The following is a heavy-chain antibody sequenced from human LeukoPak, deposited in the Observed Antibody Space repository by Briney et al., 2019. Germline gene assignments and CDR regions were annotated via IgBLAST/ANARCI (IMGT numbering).Heavy chain of an antibody. V-gene: IGHV1-2*02. Sequence: EASVKVSCKASGYTFTGYYMHWVRQAPGQGLEWMGWINPNSGGTNYAQKFQGRVTMTRDTSISTAYMELSRLRSDDTAVYYCARGEERYSSSWHPFDYWGQGTLVSVSS. J-gene: IGHJ4*02. CDR2: INPNSGGT. CDR3: ARGEERYSSSWHPFDY. CDR1: GYTFTGYY. D-gene: IGHD6-13*01.